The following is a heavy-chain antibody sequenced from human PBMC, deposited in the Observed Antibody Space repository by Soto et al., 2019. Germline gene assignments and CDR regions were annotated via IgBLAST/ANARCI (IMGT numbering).Heavy chain of an antibody. Sequence: PSETLSLTCTVSGVSISTYCWSWIRQPPGKGLEWIGYISYSGRTNYNPFLKSRVTISVDTSKNHFSLSLMSVTAADTAVYYCARGNRQKWLGDNWFDPWGQGTLVTVSS. CDR1: GVSISTYC. J-gene: IGHJ5*02. CDR2: ISYSGRT. V-gene: IGHV4-59*01. D-gene: IGHD6-19*01. CDR3: ARGNRQKWLGDNWFDP.